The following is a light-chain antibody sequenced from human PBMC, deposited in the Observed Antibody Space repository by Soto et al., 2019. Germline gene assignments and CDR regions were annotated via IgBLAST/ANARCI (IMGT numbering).Light chain of an antibody. J-gene: IGLJ2*01. CDR1: KLGEKF. V-gene: IGLV3-1*01. CDR3: QTWDNGTVV. Sequence: SYELTQPPSVSVSPGQTARITCSGDKLGEKFACWYQQKPGQSPVVVIYQDKKRPSAIPERFSGSNSGNTATLTISGTETMDEADYYCQTWDNGTVVFGGGTKVTVL. CDR2: QDK.